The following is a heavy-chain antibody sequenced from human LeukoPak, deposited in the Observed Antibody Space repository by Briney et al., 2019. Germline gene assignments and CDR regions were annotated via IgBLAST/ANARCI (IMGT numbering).Heavy chain of an antibody. CDR2: ISGSGGST. CDR3: ARDKYYDSSGYQERDY. Sequence: GGTLRLSCAASGFTFSKYGMSWVRQAPGKGLEWVSAISGSGGSTYYADSVKGRFTISRDNSKNTLYLQMNSLRAEDTAVYYCARDKYYDSSGYQERDYWGQGTLVTVSS. J-gene: IGHJ4*02. CDR1: GFTFSKYG. V-gene: IGHV3-23*01. D-gene: IGHD3-22*01.